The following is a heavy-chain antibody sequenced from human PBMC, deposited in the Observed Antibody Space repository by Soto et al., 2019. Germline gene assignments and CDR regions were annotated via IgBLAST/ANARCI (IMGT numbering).Heavy chain of an antibody. Sequence: SVKVSCKASGFTFTSSAVQWVRQARGQRLEWIGWIVVGSGNTNYAQKFQERVTITRDMSTSTAYMELSSLRSEDTAVYYCAAEGLAVAAPGYYYYGMDVWGQGTTVTVSS. D-gene: IGHD6-19*01. J-gene: IGHJ6*02. CDR2: IVVGSGNT. V-gene: IGHV1-58*01. CDR1: GFTFTSSA. CDR3: AAEGLAVAAPGYYYYGMDV.